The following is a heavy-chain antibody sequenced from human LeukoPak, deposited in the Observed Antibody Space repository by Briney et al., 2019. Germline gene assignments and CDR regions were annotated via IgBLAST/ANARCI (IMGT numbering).Heavy chain of an antibody. CDR1: GFTFDDYA. V-gene: IGHV3-9*01. CDR2: ISWNSGSI. J-gene: IGHJ3*02. CDR3: ARDHYSNPTDAFDI. D-gene: IGHD4-11*01. Sequence: GGSLRLSCAASGFTFDDYAMHWVRQAPGKGLEWVSGISWNSGSISYADSVKGRFTISRDNAKNSLYLQMNSLSAEDTAVYYCARDHYSNPTDAFDIWGQGTMDTVSS.